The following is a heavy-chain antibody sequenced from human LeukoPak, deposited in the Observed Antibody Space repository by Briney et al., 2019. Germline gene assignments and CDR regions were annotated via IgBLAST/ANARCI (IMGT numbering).Heavy chain of an antibody. V-gene: IGHV1-2*02. CDR2: INPNSGGT. Sequence: ASVKVSCKASGYTFTGYYMHWVRRAPGQGLEWMGWINPNSGGTNYAQKFQGRVTMTRDTSISTAYMELSRLRSDDTAVYYCARVQIAAAGYYYYYGMDVWGQGTTVTVSS. CDR1: GYTFTGYY. D-gene: IGHD6-13*01. CDR3: ARVQIAAAGYYYYYGMDV. J-gene: IGHJ6*02.